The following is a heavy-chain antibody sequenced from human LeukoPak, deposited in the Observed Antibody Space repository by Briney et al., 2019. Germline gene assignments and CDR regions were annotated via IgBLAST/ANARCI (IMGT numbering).Heavy chain of an antibody. CDR3: AKGRVVVLMVFDY. CDR2: ISVSGGNA. V-gene: IGHV3-23*01. Sequence: EGSLRLSCATSGFTFSSYAMSWVRQAPGKGLEWVSTISVSGGNAYYADSVKGRFTISRDNSKNTLYLQMNSLRAEDTAIYYCAKGRVVVLMVFDYWGQGTLVTVSS. CDR1: GFTFSSYA. D-gene: IGHD2-8*01. J-gene: IGHJ4*02.